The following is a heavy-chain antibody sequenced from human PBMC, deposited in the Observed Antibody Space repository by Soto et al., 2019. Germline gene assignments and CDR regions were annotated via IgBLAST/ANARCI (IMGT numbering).Heavy chain of an antibody. J-gene: IGHJ4*02. V-gene: IGHV5-51*01. D-gene: IGHD5-18*01. Sequence: WIRQPPGKGLEWMGIIHPGDSETRYSPSFQGQVTISADKSINTAYLQWSSLKASDTAMYYSAKGHPAMAPYYFDYWGQGTLVTVSS. CDR3: AKGHPAMAPYYFDY. CDR2: IHPGDSET.